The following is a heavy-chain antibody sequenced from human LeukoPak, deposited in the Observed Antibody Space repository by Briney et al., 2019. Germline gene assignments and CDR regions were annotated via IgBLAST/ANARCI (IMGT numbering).Heavy chain of an antibody. CDR2: IYYSGST. CDR3: ARSRSIAARPGYNWFDP. V-gene: IGHV4-30-4*01. CDR1: GGSISSGDYY. Sequence: KPSETLSLTCTVSGGSISSGDYYWSWIRQPPGKGLEWIGYIYYSGSTYYNPSLKSRVTISVDTSKNQLSLKLSSVTAADTAVYYCARSRSIAARPGYNWFDPWGQGTLVTVSS. D-gene: IGHD6-6*01. J-gene: IGHJ5*02.